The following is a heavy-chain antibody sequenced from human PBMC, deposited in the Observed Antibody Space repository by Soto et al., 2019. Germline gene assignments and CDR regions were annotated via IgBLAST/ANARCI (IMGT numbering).Heavy chain of an antibody. J-gene: IGHJ5*02. Sequence: SVKVSCKASGFTFTSSAMQWVRQARGQRLEWIGWIVVGTGNTDSAEKFQGRLTMTRNTSISTVYMELSSLSFEDTAVYYCARGRIIVAGGFDPWGQGTLVTVSS. CDR2: IVVGTGNT. CDR1: GFTFTSSA. CDR3: ARGRIIVAGGFDP. V-gene: IGHV1-58*02. D-gene: IGHD6-19*01.